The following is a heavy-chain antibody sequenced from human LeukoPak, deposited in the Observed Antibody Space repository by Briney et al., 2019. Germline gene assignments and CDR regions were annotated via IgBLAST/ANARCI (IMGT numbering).Heavy chain of an antibody. D-gene: IGHD3-16*01. CDR1: GFSLSTSRVS. V-gene: IGHV2-5*02. CDR2: IYWDDDK. Sequence: SGPTLVKPTQTLTLTCTFSGFSLSTSRVSVGWIRQPPGKALEWLALIYWDDDKRYSPSLKSRLTITKDTSKNQVVLIMTNMDPVDTGTYYCAHRQIQGIMFGGGGFDPWGQGTLVTVSS. CDR3: AHRQIQGIMFGGGGFDP. J-gene: IGHJ5*02.